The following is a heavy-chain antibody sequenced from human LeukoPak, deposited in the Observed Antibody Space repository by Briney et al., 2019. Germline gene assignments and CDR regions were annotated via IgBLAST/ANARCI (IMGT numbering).Heavy chain of an antibody. CDR1: GFTFRNYW. D-gene: IGHD4-23*01. CDR2: IKQDGSEK. V-gene: IGHV3-7*01. CDR3: VSGPRWTDFDY. J-gene: IGHJ4*02. Sequence: PGGSLRLSCAASGFTFRNYWMSWVRQAPGKGLEWVANIKQDGSEKYYVDSVKGRFTISRDNAKNSLYLQMSSLRAEDTAMYYCVSGPRWTDFDYWAREPWSPSPQ.